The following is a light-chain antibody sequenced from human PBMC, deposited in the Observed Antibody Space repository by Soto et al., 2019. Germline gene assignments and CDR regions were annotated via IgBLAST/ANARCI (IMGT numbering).Light chain of an antibody. CDR2: DAS. J-gene: IGKJ1*01. CDR1: QNIGLS. Sequence: DIQMTQSPSTLSASVGDRVTLTCRASQNIGLSLAWFQQKPGKAPKLLIYDASSLESGVPSRFSGSGSGTEFTLTISSLQPDDFATYYCQQYNSYQWTFGQGTKVDI. CDR3: QQYNSYQWT. V-gene: IGKV1-5*01.